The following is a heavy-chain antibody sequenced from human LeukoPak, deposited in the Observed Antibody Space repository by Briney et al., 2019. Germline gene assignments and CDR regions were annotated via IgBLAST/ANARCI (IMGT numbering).Heavy chain of an antibody. Sequence: GGSLRLSCAASGFTFSSYAMSWVRQAPGKGLEWVSAISGSGGSTYYADSVKGRFTISRDNPKNTLYLQMNSLRAEDTAVYYCAKDQGSQFTSYYYGMDVWGQGTTVTVSS. J-gene: IGHJ6*02. CDR2: ISGSGGST. CDR1: GFTFSSYA. V-gene: IGHV3-23*01. D-gene: IGHD3-10*01. CDR3: AKDQGSQFTSYYYGMDV.